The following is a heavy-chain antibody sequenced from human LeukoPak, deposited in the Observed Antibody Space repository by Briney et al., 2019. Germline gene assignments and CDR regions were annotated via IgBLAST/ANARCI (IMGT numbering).Heavy chain of an antibody. J-gene: IGHJ4*02. V-gene: IGHV3-48*01. D-gene: IGHD2-2*01. Sequence: GGSLRLSCAASGFTFTTYGLNWFRQAPGKGPEWVSYISTSSRTIYYADSVKGRFTISRDNAKNSLYLQMISLRAEDTAVYYCARDPGYCSSINCHPHLPSGQWGQGTLVTVSS. CDR3: ARDPGYCSSINCHPHLPSGQ. CDR1: GFTFTTYG. CDR2: ISTSSRTI.